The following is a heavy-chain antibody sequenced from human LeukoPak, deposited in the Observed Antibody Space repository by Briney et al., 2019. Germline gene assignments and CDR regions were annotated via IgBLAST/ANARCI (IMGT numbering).Heavy chain of an antibody. D-gene: IGHD3-22*01. Sequence: GASVKVSCKASGGTFSSYAVSWVRQAPGQGLEWMGGIIPIFGTTSYAQKFQGRVTLTADESTSTTYMELSSLRSEDTAVYYCARGPEPPNYYDTAYYFDYWGQGTLVTVS. CDR3: ARGPEPPNYYDTAYYFDY. V-gene: IGHV1-69*01. CDR1: GGTFSSYA. CDR2: IIPIFGTT. J-gene: IGHJ4*02.